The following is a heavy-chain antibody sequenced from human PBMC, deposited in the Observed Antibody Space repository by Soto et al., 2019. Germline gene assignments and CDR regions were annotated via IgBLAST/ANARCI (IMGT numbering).Heavy chain of an antibody. V-gene: IGHV4-59*08. J-gene: IGHJ4*02. D-gene: IGHD4-17*01. CDR3: ARRNYGKEGYFFDF. CDR1: GGSITGYY. Sequence: QVQLRESGPGLVRPSETLSLTCTVSGGSITGYYWRWIRQPPGKGLEWIGYIYDSGTTTYNAALKSRVTISADTSKNQFSLNLRSVTAADTAVYYCARRNYGKEGYFFDFWGQGLLVTVSS. CDR2: IYDSGTT.